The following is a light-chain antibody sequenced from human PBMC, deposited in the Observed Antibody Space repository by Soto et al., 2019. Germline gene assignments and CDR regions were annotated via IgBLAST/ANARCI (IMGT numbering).Light chain of an antibody. CDR3: SSYAGSNTWV. V-gene: IGLV2-8*01. CDR1: SSDIGAYNY. CDR2: EFS. Sequence: QSALTQPPSASGSPGQSVTISCTGTSSDIGAYNYVSWYQQHPGKAPKLMIYEFSKRPSGVPDRFSGSKSGNTASLTVSGLQAEDESDYYCSSYAGSNTWVFGEGTKVTVL. J-gene: IGLJ3*02.